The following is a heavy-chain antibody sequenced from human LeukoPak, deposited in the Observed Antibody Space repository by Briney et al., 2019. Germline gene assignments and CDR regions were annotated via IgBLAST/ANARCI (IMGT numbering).Heavy chain of an antibody. Sequence: GGFLRLSCAASGFTFSGYDMSWVRQAPGKGLEWVSYTSSSSSTIYYADSVKSRFTISRDNAKNSLYLQMNSLRAEDTAVYYCARLRYYGMDVWGQGTTVTVSS. CDR2: TSSSSSTI. J-gene: IGHJ6*02. CDR1: GFTFSGYD. CDR3: ARLRYYGMDV. V-gene: IGHV3-48*04.